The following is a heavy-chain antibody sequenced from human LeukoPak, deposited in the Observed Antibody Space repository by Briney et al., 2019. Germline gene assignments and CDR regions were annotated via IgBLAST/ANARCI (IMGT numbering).Heavy chain of an antibody. CDR1: GFTFSSYS. J-gene: IGHJ6*02. CDR2: ISSSSSYI. V-gene: IGHV3-21*01. D-gene: IGHD3-16*02. CDR3: ARAIVRRYGMDV. Sequence: GGSLRLSCAASGFTFSSYSMNWVRQAPGKGLEWVSSISSSSSYIYYADSVKGRFTISRDNAKDSLYLQMNSLRAEDTAVYYCARAIVRRYGMDVWGQGTTVTVSS.